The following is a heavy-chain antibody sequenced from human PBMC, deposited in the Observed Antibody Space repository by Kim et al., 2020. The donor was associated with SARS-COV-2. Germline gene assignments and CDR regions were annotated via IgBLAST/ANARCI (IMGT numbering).Heavy chain of an antibody. Sequence: YAGSGKGRFNIARDNYKNSLYLHMNSLRAEDTAVYYCAKPRRGYYLGVDYWGQGTLVTVSS. CDR3: AKPRRGYYLGVDY. J-gene: IGHJ4*02. V-gene: IGHV3-23*01. D-gene: IGHD3-22*01.